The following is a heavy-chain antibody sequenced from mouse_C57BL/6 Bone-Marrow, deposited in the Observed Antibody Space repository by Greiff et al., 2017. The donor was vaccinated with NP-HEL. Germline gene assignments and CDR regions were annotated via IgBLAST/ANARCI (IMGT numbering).Heavy chain of an antibody. CDR2: ISSGSSTI. V-gene: IGHV5-17*01. CDR1: GFTFSDYG. CDR3: ATNYLYAMDY. D-gene: IGHD2-1*01. Sequence: EVMLVESGGGLVKPGGSLKLSCAASGFTFSDYGMHWVRQAPEKGLEWIAYISSGSSTIYYADTVKGRFTISRDNAKNTLFLQMTSLRSEDTAMYYCATNYLYAMDYWGQGTSVPVSS. J-gene: IGHJ4*01.